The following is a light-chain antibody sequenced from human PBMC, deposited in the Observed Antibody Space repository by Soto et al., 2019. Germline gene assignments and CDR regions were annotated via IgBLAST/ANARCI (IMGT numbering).Light chain of an antibody. CDR1: QSVSSSY. V-gene: IGKV3-20*01. J-gene: IGKJ5*01. CDR2: GAS. CDR3: QQYGSPPFT. Sequence: EIVLTQSPGTLSLSPGERATLSCRASQSVSSSYLAWNQQEPGQAPRLLIYGASSRATGIPDRFSGSGSGIDFTLTISRLEPEDFVVYYCQQYGSPPFTFGQGTRLEIK.